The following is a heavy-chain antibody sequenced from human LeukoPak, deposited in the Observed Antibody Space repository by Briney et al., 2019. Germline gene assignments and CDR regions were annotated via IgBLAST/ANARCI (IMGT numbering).Heavy chain of an antibody. Sequence: PSETLSLTCTVSGGPISSYYWSWIRQPAGKGLEWIGRIYTSGSTNYNPSLKSRVTMSVDTSKNQSSLKLSSVTAADTAVYYCARTRSIAVYFDYWGQGTLVTVSS. CDR2: IYTSGST. CDR1: GGPISSYY. V-gene: IGHV4-4*07. J-gene: IGHJ4*02. CDR3: ARTRSIAVYFDY. D-gene: IGHD6-6*01.